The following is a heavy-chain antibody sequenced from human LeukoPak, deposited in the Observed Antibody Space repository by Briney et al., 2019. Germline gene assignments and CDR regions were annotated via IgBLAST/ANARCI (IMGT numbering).Heavy chain of an antibody. CDR2: IRSKANSYAT. CDR1: GFTFSGSA. CDR3: TTATYDFWSGYDY. Sequence: GGSLRLSCAASGFTFSGSAMHWVRRASGKGLEWVGRIRSKANSYATAYAASVKGRFTISRDDSKNTAYLQMNSLKTEDTAVYYCTTATYDFWSGYDYWGQGTLVTVSS. J-gene: IGHJ4*02. V-gene: IGHV3-73*01. D-gene: IGHD3-3*01.